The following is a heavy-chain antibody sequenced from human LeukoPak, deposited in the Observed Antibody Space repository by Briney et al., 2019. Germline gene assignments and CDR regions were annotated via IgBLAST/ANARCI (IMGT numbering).Heavy chain of an antibody. J-gene: IGHJ5*02. CDR3: ARHPLKAYVPDWFDP. D-gene: IGHD3-10*02. V-gene: IGHV4-39*01. CDR2: IFYSGST. CDR1: GGSISSRSYY. Sequence: NPSETLSLTCTVSGGSISSRSYYWGWLRQPPGKGLEWIASIFYSGSTYHNPSLKSRVTISVDTSKSQFSLKLSSVTAADTAVYFCARHPLKAYVPDWFDPWGQGTLVTVSS.